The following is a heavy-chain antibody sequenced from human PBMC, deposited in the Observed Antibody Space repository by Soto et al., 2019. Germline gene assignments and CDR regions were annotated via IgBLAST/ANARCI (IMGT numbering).Heavy chain of an antibody. V-gene: IGHV1-69*02. CDR3: ARGGAVVVPGAVDRHNWFDP. CDR2: VIPILGMA. J-gene: IGHJ5*02. Sequence: QVQLVQSGAEVKKPGSSVKVSCEASGGTFSSYSFSWVRQAPGQGLEWMGRVIPILGMANYAQKFQGRVTITAANSTSTVYMELSSLRSEDTAVYYCARGGAVVVPGAVDRHNWFDPWGQGTLVTVSS. D-gene: IGHD2-2*01. CDR1: GGTFSSYS.